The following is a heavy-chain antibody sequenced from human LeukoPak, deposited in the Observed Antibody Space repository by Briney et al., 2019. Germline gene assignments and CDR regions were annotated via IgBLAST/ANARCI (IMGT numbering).Heavy chain of an antibody. CDR2: IWDDGSNK. Sequence: PGTSLRLSCAASGFTFSNHGMHWVRQAPGKGLEWVSVIWDDGSNKYYADSVKGRFTISRDQSKNTLYLQLNTLRAEDTAVYYCATEGGNYLTKLNDWGQGTLVTVSS. CDR1: GFTFSNHG. V-gene: IGHV3-33*01. J-gene: IGHJ4*02. D-gene: IGHD1-26*01. CDR3: ATEGGNYLTKLND.